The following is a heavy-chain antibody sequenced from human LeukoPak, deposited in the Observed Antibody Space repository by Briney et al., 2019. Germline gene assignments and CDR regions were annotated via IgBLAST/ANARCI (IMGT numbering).Heavy chain of an antibody. Sequence: PGGSLRLSCAASGFTFSSYGIHWVRQAPGKGPEWVAVIWHDGIYKDYVDSVKGRFTISRDNSKNTVYLEMNSLRAEDSALYYCVRDDGSGTPRAWFDPWGQGILVTVSS. CDR1: GFTFSSYG. D-gene: IGHD3-10*01. CDR3: VRDDGSGTPRAWFDP. J-gene: IGHJ5*02. V-gene: IGHV3-33*01. CDR2: IWHDGIYK.